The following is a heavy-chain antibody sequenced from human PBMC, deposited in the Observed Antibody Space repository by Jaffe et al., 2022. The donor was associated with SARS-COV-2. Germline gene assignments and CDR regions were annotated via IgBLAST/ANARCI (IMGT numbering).Heavy chain of an antibody. V-gene: IGHV3-21*01. Sequence: EVQLVESGGGLVKPGGSLRLSCAASGFTFSSYSMNWVRQAPGKGLEWVSSISSSSSYIYYADSVKGRFTISRDNAKNSLYLQMNSLRAEDTAVYYCARGQYNWNDGEDAFDIWGQGTMVTVSS. J-gene: IGHJ3*02. D-gene: IGHD1-1*01. CDR1: GFTFSSYS. CDR2: ISSSSSYI. CDR3: ARGQYNWNDGEDAFDI.